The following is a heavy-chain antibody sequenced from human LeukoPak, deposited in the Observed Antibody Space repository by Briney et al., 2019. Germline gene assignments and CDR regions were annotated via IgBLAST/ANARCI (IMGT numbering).Heavy chain of an antibody. Sequence: GGSLRLSRAASGFTFSIYAMIGPRHPPGKGLVWVSANNGSGGSTYYADFVKGRFNICRDYAKNTLYLQMNSLRGEDRGVYLCAKDPMVRVREPLFDCWGQGTMVTDCS. CDR3: AKDPMVRVREPLFDC. CDR2: NNGSGGST. CDR1: GFTFSIYA. V-gene: IGHV3-23*01. J-gene: IGHJ4*02. D-gene: IGHD3-10*01.